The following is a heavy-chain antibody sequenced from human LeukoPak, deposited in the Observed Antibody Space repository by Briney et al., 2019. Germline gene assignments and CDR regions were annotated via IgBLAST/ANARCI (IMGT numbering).Heavy chain of an antibody. V-gene: IGHV3-23*01. CDR2: INGNGAST. J-gene: IGHJ4*02. CDR3: AKDQGYSYYYLDY. Sequence: SGGSLRLSCEASGLTFTTNAMSWFGKAPGKGLEWASGINGNGASTYYSDSVKGRFTISRDNSKNTLYLQMSSLRAEDTAVYYCAKDQGYSYYYLDYWGQGTLVTVSS. D-gene: IGHD5-18*01. CDR1: GLTFTTNA.